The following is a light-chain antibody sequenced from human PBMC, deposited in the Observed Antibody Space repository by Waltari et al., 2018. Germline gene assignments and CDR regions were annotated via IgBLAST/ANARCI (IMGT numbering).Light chain of an antibody. J-gene: IGLJ1*01. CDR1: NTDVGTYNR. CDR3: SSYTSSSTYV. Sequence: QPALTQPPSVSGSPGPSVTIPCTDTNTDVGTYNRISCSQQPPGTAPQLPIYEVILRPSGVPDRFSGSKSGNTASLTISGLQADDATDYYCSSYTSSSTYVFGTGTKVTVL. CDR2: EVI. V-gene: IGLV2-18*02.